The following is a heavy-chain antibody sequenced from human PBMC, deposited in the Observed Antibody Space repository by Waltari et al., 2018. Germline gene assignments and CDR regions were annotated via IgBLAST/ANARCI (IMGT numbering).Heavy chain of an antibody. CDR1: GFIFSDCV. Sequence: EVQLVESGGGLVQPGGSLRLSCSASGFIFSDCVMHWVRQAPGKGLEYVSIMSNKGDTTRYADSVKGRFTISRDNSKNTLFLQMTSLRPEDTGIYYCVKDSRSGNFDHWGQGTLVTVSS. CDR3: VKDSRSGNFDH. V-gene: IGHV3-64D*06. CDR2: MSNKGDTT. D-gene: IGHD2-15*01. J-gene: IGHJ4*02.